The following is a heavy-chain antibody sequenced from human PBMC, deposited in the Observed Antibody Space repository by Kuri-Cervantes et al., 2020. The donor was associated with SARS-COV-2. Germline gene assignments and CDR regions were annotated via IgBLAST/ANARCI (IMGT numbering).Heavy chain of an antibody. J-gene: IGHJ3*02. CDR3: ARDYDSSGYVAFDI. D-gene: IGHD3-22*01. CDR1: GFTFSNYA. V-gene: IGHV3-30-3*01. CDR2: VSYNGTNK. Sequence: GESLKISCAASGFTFSNYAMHWVRQAPGTGLEWVAVVSYNGTNKYYADSVKGRFTISRDNSKNTLYLQMNSLRAEDTAVYYCARDYDSSGYVAFDIWGQGTMVTVSS.